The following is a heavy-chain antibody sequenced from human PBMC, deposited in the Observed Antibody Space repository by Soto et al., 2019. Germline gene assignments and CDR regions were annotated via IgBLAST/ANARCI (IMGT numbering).Heavy chain of an antibody. V-gene: IGHV1-69*01. CDR1: GGTFTTYT. CDR2: IIPIFGAS. D-gene: IGHD7-27*01. CDR3: ARDGDGNSLAY. J-gene: IGHJ4*02. Sequence: QVQLVQSGPEVKKPGSSVKVSCKSSGGTFTTYTFSWVRQAPGQGLEWMAGIIPIFGASKSAQKYQDRVAITTDEPTRTIYMELSSLRSDDTAVYYCARDGDGNSLAYWGQGTLVTVSS.